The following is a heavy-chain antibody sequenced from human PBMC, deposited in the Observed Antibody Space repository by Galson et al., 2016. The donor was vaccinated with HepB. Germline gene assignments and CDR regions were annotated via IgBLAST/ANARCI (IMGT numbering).Heavy chain of an antibody. D-gene: IGHD1-7*01. Sequence: SETLSLTCTVCGGSFSDYYWSWIRQPPGKGLEWIGEINHSGSTNYNPSLKSRVTISLDMSKNQLSLNLTSVTAADTAVYYCARQTRYNWNYVDYWGPGTVVTVSS. J-gene: IGHJ4*02. CDR3: ARQTRYNWNYVDY. CDR1: GGSFSDYY. V-gene: IGHV4-34*01. CDR2: INHSGST.